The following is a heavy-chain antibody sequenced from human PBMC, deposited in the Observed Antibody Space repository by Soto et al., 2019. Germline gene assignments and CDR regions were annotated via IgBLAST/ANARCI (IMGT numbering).Heavy chain of an antibody. J-gene: IGHJ5*02. Sequence: SETLSLTCAVYGGSFSRYYWSWIRQPPGKGLEWIGEINHSGSTNYNPSLKSRVTISVDTSKNQFSLKLSSVTAADTAVYYCARERGVLLSFGELFRFDTLGQGTLLTISS. CDR1: GGSFSRYY. D-gene: IGHD3-10*01. V-gene: IGHV4-34*01. CDR3: ARERGVLLSFGELFRFDT. CDR2: INHSGST.